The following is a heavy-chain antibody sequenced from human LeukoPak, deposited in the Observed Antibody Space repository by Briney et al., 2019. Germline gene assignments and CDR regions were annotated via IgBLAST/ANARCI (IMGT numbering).Heavy chain of an antibody. V-gene: IGHV3-74*03. CDR1: GFTFSNSW. D-gene: IGHD1-26*01. CDR3: ARDLMYVGSYYPPH. CDR2: INSDGSST. J-gene: IGHJ4*02. Sequence: GGSLRLSCVASGFTFSNSWMHWVRQAPGKGLVWVARINSDGSSTTYADSVEGRFTISRDNAKNTLYLQMNSLRAEDTAVYYCARDLMYVGSYYPPHWGQGTLVTVSS.